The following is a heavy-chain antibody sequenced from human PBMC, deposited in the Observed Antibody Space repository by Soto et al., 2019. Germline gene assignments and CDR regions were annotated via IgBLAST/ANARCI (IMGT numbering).Heavy chain of an antibody. Sequence: LGESLKISCKGAGYNFTNYWIGWVRQMPGKGLEWMGIIYPGDSHTRYSPSFQGQVTISADKSISTAYLQWRSLKASDTAMYYCARDTMLRGVLEYGMDVWGQGTTVTVSS. CDR3: ARDTMLRGVLEYGMDV. J-gene: IGHJ6*02. V-gene: IGHV5-51*01. CDR1: GYNFTNYW. CDR2: IYPGDSHT. D-gene: IGHD3-10*01.